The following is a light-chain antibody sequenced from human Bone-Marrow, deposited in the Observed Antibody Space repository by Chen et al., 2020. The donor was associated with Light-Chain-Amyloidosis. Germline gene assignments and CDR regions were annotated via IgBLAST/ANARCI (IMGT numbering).Light chain of an antibody. CDR1: SSNIGINY. V-gene: IGLV1-47*01. CDR3: AAWDGSLSGYV. CDR2: RNK. J-gene: IGLJ1*01. Sequence: QYVLTQPPPASGTPGQRVTISCSGASSNIGINYVYWYQHFTGAAPNLLIHRNKQRPSGVPARFSASKSGTSAFLAISGLRSEDEADYYCAAWDGSLSGYVFGTGTKVIVL.